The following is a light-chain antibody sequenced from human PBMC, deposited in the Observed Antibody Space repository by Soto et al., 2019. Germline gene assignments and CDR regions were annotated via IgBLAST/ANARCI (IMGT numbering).Light chain of an antibody. CDR3: QQYDNLLLT. J-gene: IGKJ4*01. CDR1: QDISSY. CDR2: DAS. V-gene: IGKV1-33*01. Sequence: DIQMTQSPSSLSASVGDRVTITCQASQDISSYLNWYQQKPGKAPKLLIYDASNLETGVPSRFSGSGSGTDFTFTISSLQPEDIATYYCQQYDNLLLTFGGGTKVDIK.